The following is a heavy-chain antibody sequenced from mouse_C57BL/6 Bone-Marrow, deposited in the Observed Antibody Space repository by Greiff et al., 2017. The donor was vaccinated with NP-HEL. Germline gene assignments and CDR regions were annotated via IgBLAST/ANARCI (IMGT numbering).Heavy chain of an antibody. CDR1: GFTFSSYG. V-gene: IGHV5-6*01. Sequence: EVKLVESGGDLVKPGGSLKLSCAASGFTFSSYGMSWVRQTPDKRLAWVATISSGGSYTYYPDSVKGRFTISRDNAKNTLYLQMSSLKSEDTAMYYCARHRGITTVPHFDYWGQGTTLTVSS. CDR3: ARHRGITTVPHFDY. CDR2: ISSGGSYT. D-gene: IGHD1-1*01. J-gene: IGHJ2*01.